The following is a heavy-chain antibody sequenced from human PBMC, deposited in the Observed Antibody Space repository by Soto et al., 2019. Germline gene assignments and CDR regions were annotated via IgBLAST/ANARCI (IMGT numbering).Heavy chain of an antibody. V-gene: IGHV3-74*01. Sequence: EVQLVESGGGLVQPGGSLRLSCAASGFAFETYAMHWVRQTAGKGLEWVSRIDSDGGATAYADSVRGRFSISRDNAKNTLYLQMNSLRADDTAVYYCIKSKHIYEHWSQGTLVTVSS. CDR1: GFAFETYA. CDR2: IDSDGGAT. J-gene: IGHJ4*01. CDR3: IKSKHIYEH. D-gene: IGHD3-16*01.